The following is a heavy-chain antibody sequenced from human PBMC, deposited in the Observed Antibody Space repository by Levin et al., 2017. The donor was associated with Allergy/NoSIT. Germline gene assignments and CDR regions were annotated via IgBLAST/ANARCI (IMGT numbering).Heavy chain of an antibody. CDR3: AKEQSSSWQPDY. V-gene: IGHV3-23*01. CDR2: ISGSGGRT. J-gene: IGHJ4*02. Sequence: LAGGSLRLSCAASGFTFSSYAMRWVRQASGKGLEWVSAISGSGGRTYYADSVKGRFTISRDNSKNTLYLQMNSLRVEDTAVYYCAKEQSSSWQPDYWGQGTLVTVSS. CDR1: GFTFSSYA. D-gene: IGHD6-13*01.